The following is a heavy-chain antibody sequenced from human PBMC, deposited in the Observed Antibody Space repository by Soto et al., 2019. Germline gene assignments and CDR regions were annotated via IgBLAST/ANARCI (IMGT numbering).Heavy chain of an antibody. V-gene: IGHV3-21*01. CDR3: ARHTTYFDY. D-gene: IGHD1-1*01. CDR2: IRSGSSYI. CDR1: GFAFSTYT. Sequence: EVQLVESGGGLVKPGGSLRLSCAASGFAFSTYTMNWVRQAPGKGLEWVSSIRSGSSYIYYADSVKGRFTISRDNAKNSLYLQMNSLRAEDTAVYYCARHTTYFDYWGQGTLVTVSS. J-gene: IGHJ4*02.